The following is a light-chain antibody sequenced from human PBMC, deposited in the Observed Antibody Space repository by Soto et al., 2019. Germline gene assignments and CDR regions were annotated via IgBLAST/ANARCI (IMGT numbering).Light chain of an antibody. CDR3: QSYDSSLSGSV. CDR1: SSNIGAGYD. Sequence: QAVVTQPPSVSGAPGQRVTISCTGSSSNIGAGYDVHWYQLLPRTAPKLLIYANTNRPSGVPDRFSGSKSGTSASLAITGLQAEDEADYYCQSYDSSLSGSVFGGGTQLTVL. CDR2: ANT. J-gene: IGLJ2*01. V-gene: IGLV1-40*01.